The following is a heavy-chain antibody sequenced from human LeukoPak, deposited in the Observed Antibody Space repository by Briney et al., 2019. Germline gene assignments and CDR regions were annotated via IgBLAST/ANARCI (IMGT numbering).Heavy chain of an antibody. Sequence: GRSLRLSCAASGFTSSSYGMHWVRQAPGKGLEWVAVIWYDGSNKYYADSVKGRFTISRDNSKNTLYLQMNSLRAEDTAVYYCAKDRGGSYAFDYWGQGTLVTVSS. J-gene: IGHJ4*02. CDR2: IWYDGSNK. V-gene: IGHV3-33*06. CDR1: GFTSSSYG. D-gene: IGHD1-26*01. CDR3: AKDRGGSYAFDY.